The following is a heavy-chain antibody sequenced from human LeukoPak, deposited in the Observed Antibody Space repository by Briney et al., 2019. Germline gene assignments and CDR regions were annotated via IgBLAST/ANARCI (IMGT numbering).Heavy chain of an antibody. V-gene: IGHV3-30*03. CDR1: GFTFNDYY. D-gene: IGHD5-12*01. J-gene: IGHJ4*02. CDR2: ISADGRTQ. CDR3: AREFGHDRWYFDY. Sequence: GGSLRLSCAASGFTFNDYYMSWIRQAPGKGLEGVTVISADGRTQYYSDSVKGRFTISRDNFLNTLHLQMNSLRTGDTAVYYCAREFGHDRWYFDYWGQGALVTVSS.